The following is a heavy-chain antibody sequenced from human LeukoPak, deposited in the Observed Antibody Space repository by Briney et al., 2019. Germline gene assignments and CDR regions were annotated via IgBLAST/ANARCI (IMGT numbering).Heavy chain of an antibody. J-gene: IGHJ1*01. CDR1: GYTFTGYY. CDR2: INPNSGGT. D-gene: IGHD1-26*01. Sequence: ASVKVSCKDSGYTFTGYYMHWVRQAPGQGLEWMGRINPNSGGTNYAQKFQGRVTMTRDTSISTAYMELSRLRSDDTAVYYCARDLKWELLCFQHWGQGTLVTVSS. CDR3: ARDLKWELLCFQH. V-gene: IGHV1-2*06.